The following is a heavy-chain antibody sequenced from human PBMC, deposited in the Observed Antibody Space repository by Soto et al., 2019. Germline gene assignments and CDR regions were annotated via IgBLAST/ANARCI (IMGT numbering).Heavy chain of an antibody. CDR3: ARSPNYYYYGFDV. V-gene: IGHV4-61*01. Sequence: QVQLQESGPGLVKTSETLSLTCTVSGGSVSSGTYFWSWIRQSPGKRLEWIAYIYYSGSTNYNPSLKSRATISVDTSKSQVSLTLTSVTAADAAVYYCARSPNYYYYGFDVWGQGTTVTVSS. J-gene: IGHJ6*02. D-gene: IGHD3-10*01. CDR2: IYYSGST. CDR1: GGSVSSGTYF.